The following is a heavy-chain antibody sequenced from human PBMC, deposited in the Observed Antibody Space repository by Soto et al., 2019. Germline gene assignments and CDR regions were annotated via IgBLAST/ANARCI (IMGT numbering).Heavy chain of an antibody. Sequence: QVQLQESGPGLVKPSETLSLTCTVSGGSISSYYWSWIRQPPGKGLEWIGYIFYSGSTNYYPSLKSRVTISVDTSKNPFSLKLRSVTAADTAVYYCASSTGSLDYWGQGTLVTVSS. V-gene: IGHV4-59*01. CDR3: ASSTGSLDY. CDR2: IFYSGST. J-gene: IGHJ4*02. D-gene: IGHD6-19*01. CDR1: GGSISSYY.